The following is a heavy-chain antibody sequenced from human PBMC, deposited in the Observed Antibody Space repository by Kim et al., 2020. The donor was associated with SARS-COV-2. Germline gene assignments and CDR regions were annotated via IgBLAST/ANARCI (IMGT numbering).Heavy chain of an antibody. CDR3: ARDSAATANWEFDY. CDR1: GYTFTDYF. CDR2: INSHSGGT. J-gene: IGHJ4*02. Sequence: ASVKVSCKASGYTFTDYFIHWVRQAPGQGLEWMGRINSHSGGTTYAPKFQGRVTMTRDTSISSAYMELSRLISDDTAVYYCARDSAATANWEFDYWGQGTLVTVSS. V-gene: IGHV1-2*06. D-gene: IGHD6-25*01.